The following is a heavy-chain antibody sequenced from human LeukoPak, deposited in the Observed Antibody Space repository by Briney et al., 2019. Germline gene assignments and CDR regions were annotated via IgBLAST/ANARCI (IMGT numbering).Heavy chain of an antibody. J-gene: IGHJ5*02. CDR3: ARGFRDGYNSGWFDP. D-gene: IGHD5-24*01. CDR2: ITSTGRYI. Sequence: GGSLRLSCVASGFTLGSYNMNWVRQAPGKGLEWVSSITSTGRYIFYADSLKGRFTISRDNAKKSLYLQMNSLRAEDTAVYYCARGFRDGYNSGWFDPWGQGTLVTVSS. V-gene: IGHV3-21*01. CDR1: GFTLGSYN.